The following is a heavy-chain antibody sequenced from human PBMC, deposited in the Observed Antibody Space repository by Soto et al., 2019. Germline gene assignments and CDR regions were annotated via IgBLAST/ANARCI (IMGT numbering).Heavy chain of an antibody. V-gene: IGHV2-5*02. Sequence: GSGPTLVNLTQTLRLTCTFSGFSLSTSGVGVGWIRQPPGKALEWLGIIYWDDDKRYSPSLKSRLTITKDTSKDQVVLTMTNMDPVDTATYYCAHLTYYYDSSGYYSRAEYFQHWGQGTLVTVSS. CDR2: IYWDDDK. D-gene: IGHD3-22*01. CDR3: AHLTYYYDSSGYYSRAEYFQH. J-gene: IGHJ1*01. CDR1: GFSLSTSGVG.